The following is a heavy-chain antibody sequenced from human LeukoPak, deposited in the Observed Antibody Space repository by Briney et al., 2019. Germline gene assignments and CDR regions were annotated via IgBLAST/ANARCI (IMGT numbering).Heavy chain of an antibody. V-gene: IGHV4-59*08. D-gene: IGHD6-13*01. J-gene: IGHJ4*02. CDR3: ARHYSSSGYYFDS. CDR1: GGSISSYY. Sequence: SETLSLTCTVSGGSISSYYWSWIRQSPGKGLEWIGCIYYSGSTNYNPSLKSRVTISVDTSKNQFSLKLSSVTAADTAVYYCARHYSSSGYYFDSWGQEIRVPVPS. CDR2: IYYSGST.